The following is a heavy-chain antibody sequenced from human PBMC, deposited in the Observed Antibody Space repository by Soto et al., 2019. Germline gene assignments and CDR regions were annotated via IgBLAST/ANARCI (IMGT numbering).Heavy chain of an antibody. V-gene: IGHV1-46*03. Sequence: QMQLVQSGAEVKKPGASVKVSCKASGYTFTSYYMHWVRQAPGQGLEWMGIINPSGGSTSYAQKFQGRVTMTRDTSTSTVYMELSSLRSEDTAVYYCARDPGGYCNGGSCYSDRPGGAFDIWGQGTMVTVSS. CDR2: INPSGGST. CDR1: GYTFTSYY. CDR3: ARDPGGYCNGGSCYSDRPGGAFDI. J-gene: IGHJ3*02. D-gene: IGHD2-15*01.